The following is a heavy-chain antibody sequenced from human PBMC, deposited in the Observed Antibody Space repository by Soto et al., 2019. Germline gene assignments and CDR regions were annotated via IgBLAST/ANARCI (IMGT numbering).Heavy chain of an antibody. J-gene: IGHJ5*02. D-gene: IGHD1-26*01. CDR3: AKNQGVELVPLATVDWFDP. CDR1: GFIFENFG. CDR2: ISGSGFKK. Sequence: RGSLRLSCAASGFIFENFGMSWVRQAPGKGLEWISSISGSGFKKYYADSVKGRFTISRDNSKSTVYLELNNLSAEDTAVYHFAKNQGVELVPLATVDWFDPWGQGSVVTVSS. V-gene: IGHV3-23*01.